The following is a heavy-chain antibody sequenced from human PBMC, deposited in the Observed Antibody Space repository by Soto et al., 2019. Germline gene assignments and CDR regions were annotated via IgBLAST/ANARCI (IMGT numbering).Heavy chain of an antibody. CDR3: ERRVVAADISDPDEPFDY. V-gene: IGHV3-30-3*01. CDR1: GFTFSYYE. D-gene: IGHD2-2*02. CDR2: VSHEEAIK. Sequence: QPGGSLRLSCAASGFTFSYYEMHWVRPAPGKGLEWVAVVSHEEAIKFYSESVKGRFTISRDKSKSTPYKELSSLRSEDTAVYYCERRVVAADISDPDEPFDYWAQGTLVTVSS. J-gene: IGHJ4*02.